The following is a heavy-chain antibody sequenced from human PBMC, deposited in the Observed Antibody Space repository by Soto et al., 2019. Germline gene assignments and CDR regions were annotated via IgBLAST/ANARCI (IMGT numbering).Heavy chain of an antibody. CDR3: ASAPGIAVAATGSYFHY. CDR1: RGTFSSYS. J-gene: IGHJ4*02. V-gene: IGHV1-69*13. CDR2: IIPIFGTA. D-gene: IGHD6-19*01. Sequence: SVRVSCKASRGTFSSYSISWVRQAPGQGIEWMGGIIPIFGTAKYAQKCPGRGTSTADESTSTAYMELRSLRSEHTAVYYCASAPGIAVAATGSYFHYRGQGTRCTASS.